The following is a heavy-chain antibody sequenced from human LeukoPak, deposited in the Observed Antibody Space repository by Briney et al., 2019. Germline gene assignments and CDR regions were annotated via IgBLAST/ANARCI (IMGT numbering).Heavy chain of an antibody. CDR1: GFTFSSYW. D-gene: IGHD4-17*01. CDR2: MNPDGSQT. J-gene: IGHJ5*02. CDR3: ARDLGYGALDP. V-gene: IGHV3-7*01. Sequence: GGSLRLSCAASGFTFSSYWMNWVRQAPGKGLEWVALMNPDGSQTNYGDSVKGRLTISRDNAENSLYLQMNSLRAEDTAVYYCARDLGYGALDPWGQGTLVTVSS.